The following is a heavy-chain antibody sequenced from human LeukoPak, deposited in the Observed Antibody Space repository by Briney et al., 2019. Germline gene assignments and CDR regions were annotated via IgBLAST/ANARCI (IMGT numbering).Heavy chain of an antibody. CDR2: IIPIFGTA. V-gene: IGHV1-69*13. D-gene: IGHD3-22*01. CDR3: AREMALRYYYDSSGYRPFDY. CDR1: GGTFSSYA. J-gene: IGHJ4*02. Sequence: SVKVSCKASGGTFSSYAISWVRQAPGQGLEWMGGIIPIFGTANYAQKFQGRVTITADESTSTAYVELSSLRSEDTAVYYCAREMALRYYYDSSGYRPFDYWGQGTLVTVYS.